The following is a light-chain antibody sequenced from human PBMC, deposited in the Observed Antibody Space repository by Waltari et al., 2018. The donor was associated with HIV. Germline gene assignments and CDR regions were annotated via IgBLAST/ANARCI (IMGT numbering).Light chain of an antibody. CDR2: EVS. CDR1: DLKDSEY. V-gene: IGLV2-14*01. Sequence: QSALTQPASVPGSPGQPITISCDLKDSEYVSWYQRPPDKPPKVIIYEVSYRPSGLSNRFSGSKSGNTATLTISGLQPEDEAEYFCTSYISSSSPVFGRGTKVTVL. CDR3: TSYISSSSPV. J-gene: IGLJ2*01.